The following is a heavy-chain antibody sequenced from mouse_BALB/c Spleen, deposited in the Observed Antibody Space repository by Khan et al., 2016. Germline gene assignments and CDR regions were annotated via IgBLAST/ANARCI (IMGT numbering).Heavy chain of an antibody. CDR2: ISYSGST. CDR3: ARTLLRLYYFDY. J-gene: IGHJ2*01. CDR1: GYSITSDYA. V-gene: IGHV3-2*02. Sequence: EVQLQESGPGLVKPSQSLSLTCTVTGYSITSDYAWNWIRQFPGNKLEWMGYISYSGSTSYNPSLKSRISITRDTSKNQFFLQLNCVTTEDTATYYCARTLLRLYYFDYWGQGTTLTVSS. D-gene: IGHD1-2*01.